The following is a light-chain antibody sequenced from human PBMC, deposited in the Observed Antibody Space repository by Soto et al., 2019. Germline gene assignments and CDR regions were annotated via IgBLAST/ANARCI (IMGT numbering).Light chain of an antibody. V-gene: IGLV2-14*03. CDR3: SSYTSSTTFV. CDR1: SSDIGGYNY. CDR2: DVT. J-gene: IGLJ1*01. Sequence: QSVLTQPASVSGSPGQSSTISCTGTSSDIGGYNYVSWYQQHPGKAPKLLISDVTNRPSGVSNRFSGSKSANTASLTISGLQAEDEAGYYCSSYTSSTTFVFGPGTKVTVL.